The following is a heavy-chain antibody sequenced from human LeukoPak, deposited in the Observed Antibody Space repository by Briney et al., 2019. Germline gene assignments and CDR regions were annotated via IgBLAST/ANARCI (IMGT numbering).Heavy chain of an antibody. V-gene: IGHV1-2*02. J-gene: IGHJ4*02. Sequence: GASVKVSRKASGYTFTGYYMHWVRQAPGQGLEWMGWINPNSGGTNYAQKFQGRVTMTRDTSISTAYMELSRLRSDDTAVYYCARDRGDTYYYDSSGYHDYWGQGTLVTVSS. CDR3: ARDRGDTYYYDSSGYHDY. CDR2: INPNSGGT. D-gene: IGHD3-22*01. CDR1: GYTFTGYY.